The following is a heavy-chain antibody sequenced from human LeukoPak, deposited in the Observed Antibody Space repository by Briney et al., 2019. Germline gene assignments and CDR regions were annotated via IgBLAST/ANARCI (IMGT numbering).Heavy chain of an antibody. CDR3: AKDRVVRGVTPNWFDP. D-gene: IGHD3-10*01. Sequence: GRSLRLSCAASGFTFSSYAMSWVRQAPGKGLEWVSAISGGGGSTYYADSVKGRFTISRDNSKNTLYLQMNSLRAEDTAVYYCAKDRVVRGVTPNWFDPWGQGTLVTVSS. CDR2: ISGGGGST. CDR1: GFTFSSYA. J-gene: IGHJ5*02. V-gene: IGHV3-23*01.